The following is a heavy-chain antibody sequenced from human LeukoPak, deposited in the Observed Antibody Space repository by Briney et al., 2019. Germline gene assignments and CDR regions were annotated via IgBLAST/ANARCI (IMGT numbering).Heavy chain of an antibody. V-gene: IGHV4-34*01. CDR3: AREDSSGLHFDY. J-gene: IGHJ4*02. D-gene: IGHD3-22*01. CDR2: INHSGST. CDR1: GGSFSGYY. Sequence: SETLSLTCAVYGGSFSGYYWSWIRQPPGKGLEWIGEINHSGSTNYNPSLKSRVTISVDTSKNQFSLKLSSVTAADTAVYYCAREDSSGLHFDYWGQGTLVTVSS.